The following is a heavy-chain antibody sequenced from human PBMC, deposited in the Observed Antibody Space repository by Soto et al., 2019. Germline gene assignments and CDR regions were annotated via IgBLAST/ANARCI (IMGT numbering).Heavy chain of an antibody. V-gene: IGHV1-69*12. J-gene: IGHJ4*02. CDR2: IIPRSGSA. Sequence: QVQLVQSGAEVRKPGSSVKVSCKASGDTSSSYAITWVRQAPGQGLEWMGGIIPRSGSAKYAQKFQGRTAITADESTSTVYMELSSLSSEDTAVYYCARDRYYDNSDYFFASAYWGQGTLVTVAS. D-gene: IGHD3-22*01. CDR3: ARDRYYDNSDYFFASAY. CDR1: GDTSSSYA.